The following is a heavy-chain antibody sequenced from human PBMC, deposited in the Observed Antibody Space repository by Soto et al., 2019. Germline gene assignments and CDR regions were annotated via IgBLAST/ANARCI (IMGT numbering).Heavy chain of an antibody. Sequence: QVQLVESGGGLVKPGGSLRLSCAASGFTFSDYYLSWIRQAPGKGLEWVSYISGSYSYTNYADSVKGRFTISRDNAKNPXYLQMNSLRAEDTAVYYCARVPGLTTVVTSYYFDYWGQGTLVTVSS. CDR2: ISGSYSYT. CDR1: GFTFSDYY. J-gene: IGHJ4*02. D-gene: IGHD4-17*01. V-gene: IGHV3-11*05. CDR3: ARVPGLTTVVTSYYFDY.